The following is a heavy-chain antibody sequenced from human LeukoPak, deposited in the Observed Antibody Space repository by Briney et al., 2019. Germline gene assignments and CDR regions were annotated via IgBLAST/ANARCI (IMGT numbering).Heavy chain of an antibody. J-gene: IGHJ3*02. D-gene: IGHD3-22*01. CDR3: AKGLYYYDSSGYFYDAFDI. Sequence: AGESLKISCKGSGYSFTSYWIGWVRQMPGKGLEWMGIIHPGDSDTRYSPSFQGQVTISADKSISTAYLQWSSLKASDTAMYYCAKGLYYYDSSGYFYDAFDIWGQGTMVTVSS. CDR2: IHPGDSDT. V-gene: IGHV5-51*01. CDR1: GYSFTSYW.